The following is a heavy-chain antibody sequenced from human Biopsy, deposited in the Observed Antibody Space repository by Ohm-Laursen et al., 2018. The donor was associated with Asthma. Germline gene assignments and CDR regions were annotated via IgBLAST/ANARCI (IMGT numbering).Heavy chain of an antibody. Sequence: TLSLTCTVSGGSIRSHDWTWIRLPPGKGLEYIGDVSHTGSTNYNPSLKSRVTMSLDTSKSQFSLRLTSVTAADTAVHYCARGVDRVTGLLDHFDSWGQGTLVTVSS. CDR1: GGSIRSHD. CDR3: ARGVDRVTGLLDHFDS. D-gene: IGHD2-21*02. J-gene: IGHJ4*02. V-gene: IGHV4-59*11. CDR2: VSHTGST.